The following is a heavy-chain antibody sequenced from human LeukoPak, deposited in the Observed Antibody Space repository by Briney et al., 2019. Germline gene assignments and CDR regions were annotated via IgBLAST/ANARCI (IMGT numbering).Heavy chain of an antibody. D-gene: IGHD1-14*01. CDR1: GGSISSGGYY. Sequence: SQTLSLTCTVSGGSISSGGYYWSWIRQHPGKGLEWIGYIYYSGSTYYNPSLKSRVTISVDTSKNQFSLKLSSVTAADTAVYYCERDRGNRYGMDVWGQGTTVTVSS. CDR2: IYYSGST. CDR3: ERDRGNRYGMDV. V-gene: IGHV4-31*03. J-gene: IGHJ6*02.